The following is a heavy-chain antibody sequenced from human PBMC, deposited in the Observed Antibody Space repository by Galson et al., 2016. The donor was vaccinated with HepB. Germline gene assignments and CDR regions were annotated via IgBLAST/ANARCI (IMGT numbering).Heavy chain of an antibody. V-gene: IGHV3-21*01. D-gene: IGHD3-22*01. CDR1: GITLRGYA. CDR3: ASERLDSSGYSYPAAFEI. CDR2: ISRGGTYT. J-gene: IGHJ3*02. Sequence: SLRLSCAASGITLRGYAMNWVRQAPGKGLDWVSCISRGGTYTYYADSVKGRFTVSRDNAKNSLYLQMNNLRAEDTALYYCASERLDSSGYSYPAAFEIWGLGTMVTVSS.